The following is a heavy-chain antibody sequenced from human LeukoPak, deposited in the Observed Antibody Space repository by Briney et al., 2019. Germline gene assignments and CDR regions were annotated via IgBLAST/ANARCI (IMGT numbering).Heavy chain of an antibody. Sequence: GNTGYAQKLQGRVTITRNTSISTAYMELSSLRSEDTAVYYCARRITIFGVVLYYYYGMDVWGQGTTVTVSS. V-gene: IGHV1-8*01. J-gene: IGHJ6*02. D-gene: IGHD3-3*01. CDR2: GNT. CDR3: ARRITIFGVVLYYYYGMDV.